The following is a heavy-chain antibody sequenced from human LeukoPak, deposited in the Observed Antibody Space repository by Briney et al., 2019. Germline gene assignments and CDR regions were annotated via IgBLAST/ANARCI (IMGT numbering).Heavy chain of an antibody. Sequence: PSETLSLTCAVYGGSFSGYYWSWIRQPPGKGLEWIGEINHSGSTNYNPSLKSRVTISVDTSKNQFSLKLSSVTAADTAVYYCARHEEEDGYNAKTFDSWGQGTLVTVSS. CDR2: INHSGST. CDR3: ARHEEEDGYNAKTFDS. D-gene: IGHD5-24*01. V-gene: IGHV4-34*01. CDR1: GGSFSGYY. J-gene: IGHJ4*02.